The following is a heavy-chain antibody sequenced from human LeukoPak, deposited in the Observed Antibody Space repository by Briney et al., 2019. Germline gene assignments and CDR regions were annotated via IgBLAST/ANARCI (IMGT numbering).Heavy chain of an antibody. CDR3: ARGVRYCSSTSCYWEGYYYYMDV. CDR2: INHSGST. CDR1: GGSFSGYY. V-gene: IGHV4-34*01. Sequence: SETLSLTCAVYGGSFSGYYWSWIRQPPGKGLEWIGEINHSGSTNYNPSLKSRATISVDTSKNQFSLKLSSVTAADTAVYYCARGVRYCSSTSCYWEGYYYYMDVWGKGTTVTVYS. D-gene: IGHD2-2*01. J-gene: IGHJ6*03.